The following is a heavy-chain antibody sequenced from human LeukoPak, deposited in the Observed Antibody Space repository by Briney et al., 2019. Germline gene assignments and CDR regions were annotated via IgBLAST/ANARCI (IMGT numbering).Heavy chain of an antibody. J-gene: IGHJ4*02. CDR3: ARDLLMITFGGATDY. V-gene: IGHV3-30-3*01. Sequence: GGSLRLSCAASGFTFSSYARHWVRQAPGKGLEWVAVISYDGSNKYYADSVKGRFTISRDNSKNTLYLQMNSLRAEDTAVYYCARDLLMITFGGATDYWGQGTLVTVSS. CDR2: ISYDGSNK. CDR1: GFTFSSYA. D-gene: IGHD3-16*01.